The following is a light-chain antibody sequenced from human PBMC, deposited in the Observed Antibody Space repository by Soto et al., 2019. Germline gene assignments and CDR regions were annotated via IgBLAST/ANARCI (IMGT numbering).Light chain of an antibody. CDR3: QQANSFPLT. Sequence: DIQMTQSPSSVSASVGDRVTITCRASQDISSWLAWYQQKPGIAPKLLIYAASSLQSGVPSRFSGSGSGTDFTLTISSLQSEDFATYYCQQANSFPLTFGGGTKVEMK. J-gene: IGKJ4*01. CDR1: QDISSW. V-gene: IGKV1-12*01. CDR2: AAS.